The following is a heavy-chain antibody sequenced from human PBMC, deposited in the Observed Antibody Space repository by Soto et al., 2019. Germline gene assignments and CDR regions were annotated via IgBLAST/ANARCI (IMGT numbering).Heavy chain of an antibody. CDR2: ISGSGGST. CDR3: AKVMVRGVIITRGALDY. Sequence: GGSLRLSCAASGFTFSSYAMSWVRQAPGKGLEWVSAISGSGGSTYYAASVKGRFTISRGNSKNTLYLQMNSLRAEDTAVYYCAKVMVRGVIITRGALDYWGQGTLVTVSS. J-gene: IGHJ4*02. CDR1: GFTFSSYA. V-gene: IGHV3-23*01. D-gene: IGHD3-10*01.